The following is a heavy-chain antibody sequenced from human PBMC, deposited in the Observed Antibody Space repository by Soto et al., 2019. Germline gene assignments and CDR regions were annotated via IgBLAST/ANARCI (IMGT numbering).Heavy chain of an antibody. CDR3: VSSVSAHFDY. V-gene: IGHV3-23*01. J-gene: IGHJ4*02. Sequence: GGSLRLSCAASGLTLSSHAMTWARQAPGKGLEWVATLNPSGSNTHYADSVKGRFTISRDNSRNTVDLQMNNLRAEDTALYYCVSSVSAHFDYWGQGTLVTVSS. CDR2: LNPSGSNT. CDR1: GLTLSSHA. D-gene: IGHD2-8*01.